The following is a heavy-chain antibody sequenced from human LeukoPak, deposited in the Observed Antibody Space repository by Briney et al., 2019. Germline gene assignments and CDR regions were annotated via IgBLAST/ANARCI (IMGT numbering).Heavy chain of an antibody. CDR3: ARDKGLYFDL. CDR2: ISAYNGDT. Sequence: ASVKVSCKASGYTLTSYGISWVRQAPGQGLEWMGWISAYNGDTNYTQKLQGRVTMTTDTSTSTAYMELRSLRSDDTAVYYCARDKGLYFDLWGRGTLVTVSS. CDR1: GYTLTSYG. V-gene: IGHV1-18*01. J-gene: IGHJ2*01.